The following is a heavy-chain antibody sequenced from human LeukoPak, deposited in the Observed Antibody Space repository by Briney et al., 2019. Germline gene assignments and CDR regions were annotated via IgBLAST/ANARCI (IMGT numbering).Heavy chain of an antibody. Sequence: GASVKVSCKASGYTFTRYAISWVRQAPGQGLEWMGWINPFNGNTNDAERFQGRVIMTTDTSTRTAYMELRSLRSDDTAAYYCARDYTSAEWLGFAFDVWGQGTMISVSS. CDR1: GYTFTRYA. V-gene: IGHV1-18*01. CDR2: INPFNGNT. CDR3: ARDYTSAEWLGFAFDV. D-gene: IGHD6-19*01. J-gene: IGHJ3*01.